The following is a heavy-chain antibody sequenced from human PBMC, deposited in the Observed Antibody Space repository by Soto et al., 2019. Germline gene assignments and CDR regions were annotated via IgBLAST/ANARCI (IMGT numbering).Heavy chain of an antibody. CDR2: IYYSGST. CDR3: ARVYGLAAFDI. J-gene: IGHJ3*02. D-gene: IGHD4-17*01. Sequence: PSETLSLTCTVSGGSISSYYWSWIRQPPGKGLEWIGYIYYSGSTNYNPSLKSRVTISVDTSKNQFSLKLSSVTAADTAVYYCARVYGLAAFDIWGQGTMVNVSS. V-gene: IGHV4-59*01. CDR1: GGSISSYY.